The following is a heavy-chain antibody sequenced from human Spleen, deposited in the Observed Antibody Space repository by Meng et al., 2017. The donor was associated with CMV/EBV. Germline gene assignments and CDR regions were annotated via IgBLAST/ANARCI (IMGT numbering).Heavy chain of an antibody. D-gene: IGHD5-18*01. CDR1: GFTFGSYA. CDR3: ASQAGYAGAFDI. V-gene: IGHV3-74*01. J-gene: IGHJ3*02. CDR2: IHPDGSST. Sequence: GESLKISCVASGFTFGSYAMSWVRQAPGKGLVWVSRIHPDGSSTRYADSVKGRFTISRDNAKKTLNLQMNSLRAEDTAVYYCASQAGYAGAFDIWGQGTMVTVSS.